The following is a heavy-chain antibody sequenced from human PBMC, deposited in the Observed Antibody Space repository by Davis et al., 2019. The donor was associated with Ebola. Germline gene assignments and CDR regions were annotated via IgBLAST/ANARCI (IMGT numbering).Heavy chain of an antibody. CDR2: INPNSGGT. CDR3: AGSVDTAMVGDGFDY. Sequence: AASVKVSCKASGYTFTGYYMHWVRQAPGQGLEWMGWINPNSGGTNYAQKFQGWVTMTRDTSISTAYMELRRLRSDDTAVYYCAGSVDTAMVGDGFDYWGQGTLVTVSS. CDR1: GYTFTGYY. V-gene: IGHV1-2*04. J-gene: IGHJ4*02. D-gene: IGHD5-18*01.